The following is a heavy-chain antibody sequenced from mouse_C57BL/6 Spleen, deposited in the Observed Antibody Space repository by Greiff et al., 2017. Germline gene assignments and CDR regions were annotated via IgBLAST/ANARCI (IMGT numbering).Heavy chain of an antibody. V-gene: IGHV5-9-1*02. CDR3: TREGTTVWGYFDY. Sequence: DVQLVASGEGLVKPGGSLKLPCAASGFTFSSYAMSWVRTTPEKRLEWVAYISSGGDYIYYADNVKDRFTISRDNARNTLYLQMSSLKSEDTAMYYCTREGTTVWGYFDYWGQGTTLTVSS. D-gene: IGHD1-1*01. CDR1: GFTFSSYA. J-gene: IGHJ2*01. CDR2: ISSGGDYI.